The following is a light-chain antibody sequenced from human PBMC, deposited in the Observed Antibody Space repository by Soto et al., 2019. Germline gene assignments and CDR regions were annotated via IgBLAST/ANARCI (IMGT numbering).Light chain of an antibody. V-gene: IGKV1-8*01. CDR3: HQYYNYPRT. Sequence: AIRMTQSPSSFSASAGDRVTITCRASQPISSFLAWYQQKPGTAPKLLISAASTLQSGVPSRISGSGSGAEFTLTITNLQSDDIATYYCHQYYNYPRTFGQGTTVELK. CDR1: QPISSF. CDR2: AAS. J-gene: IGKJ1*01.